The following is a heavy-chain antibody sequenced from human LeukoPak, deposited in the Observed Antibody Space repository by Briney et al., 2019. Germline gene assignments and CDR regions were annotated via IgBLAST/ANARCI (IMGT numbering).Heavy chain of an antibody. Sequence: ASVKVSCKASGYTFNRYAMNWVRQAPGQGLEWMGWINTNTGNPTNAQGFTGRFVFSLDTSVTTAYLHISSLKAEDTAVYFCASRALSSSWHNHWGQGTLVTVSS. D-gene: IGHD6-13*01. CDR1: GYTFNRYA. J-gene: IGHJ5*02. CDR2: INTNTGNP. CDR3: ASRALSSSWHNH. V-gene: IGHV7-4-1*02.